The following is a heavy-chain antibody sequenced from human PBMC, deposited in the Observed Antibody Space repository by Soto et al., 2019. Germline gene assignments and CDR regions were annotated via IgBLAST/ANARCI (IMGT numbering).Heavy chain of an antibody. CDR1: GGSISSGGYY. Sequence: QVQLQESGPGLVKPSQTLSLTCTVSGGSISSGGYYWTWIRQHPGKGLEWIGYSYYSGSTYYTPYLNSHVTISVDTSKNQFSLKLSSVTAADTAVYYCARVCGGDCHYGMDVWGQGTTVTVSS. CDR2: SYYSGST. D-gene: IGHD2-21*02. J-gene: IGHJ6*02. V-gene: IGHV4-31*01. CDR3: ARVCGGDCHYGMDV.